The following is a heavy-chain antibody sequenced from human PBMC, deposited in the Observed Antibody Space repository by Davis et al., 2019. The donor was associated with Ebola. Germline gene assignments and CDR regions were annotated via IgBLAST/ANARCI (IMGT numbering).Heavy chain of an antibody. D-gene: IGHD2-2*01. CDR2: IFPDDSDA. Sequence: GESLKISCKDSGSSFSTHWIGWVRQMPGKGLEWMGFIFPDDSDATYSPSFQGQVTFSVDKSIRTAYLHWNSLKASDTATYYCARQGTTSWDSWGQGTLVTASS. J-gene: IGHJ4*02. V-gene: IGHV5-51*01. CDR1: GSSFSTHW. CDR3: ARQGTTSWDS.